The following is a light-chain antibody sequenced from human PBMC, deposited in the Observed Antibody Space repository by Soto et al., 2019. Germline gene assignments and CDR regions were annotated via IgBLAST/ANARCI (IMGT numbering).Light chain of an antibody. Sequence: DMQMTQSPSTLSASVGDRVTITCRDSQSISSWLAWYQQKPGKAPKLLIYKASSLESGVPSRFSGSGSGTEFTLTISSLQPDDFATYYCQQYNSYWTFGQGTKVEIK. CDR3: QQYNSYWT. V-gene: IGKV1-5*03. CDR1: QSISSW. J-gene: IGKJ1*01. CDR2: KAS.